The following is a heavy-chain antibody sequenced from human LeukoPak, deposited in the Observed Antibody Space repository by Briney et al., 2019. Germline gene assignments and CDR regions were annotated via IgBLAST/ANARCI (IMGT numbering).Heavy chain of an antibody. CDR1: GFTFSSYW. Sequence: SGGSLRLSCAASGFTFSSYWMSWVRQAPGKGLEWVANIKQDGSEKYYVDSVKGRFTISRDNAKNSLYLQMNSLRAEDTAVYYCARASPYRSGGSCSNDYWGQGTLVTVSS. CDR2: IKQDGSEK. J-gene: IGHJ4*02. V-gene: IGHV3-7*01. CDR3: ARASPYRSGGSCSNDY. D-gene: IGHD2-15*01.